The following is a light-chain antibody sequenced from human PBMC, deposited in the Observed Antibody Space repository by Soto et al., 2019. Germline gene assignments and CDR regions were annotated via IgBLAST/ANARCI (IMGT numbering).Light chain of an antibody. CDR2: EVS. J-gene: IGLJ2*01. CDR1: SSDVGKYDY. CDR3: ASYTSSSTSVI. Sequence: QSALTQPPSASGSPGQSVTISCTGTSSDVGKYDYVSWFQHHPGKAPKLIIYEVSKRPSGVPDRFSGSKSGNTASLTISGLQAEDEADYYCASYTSSSTSVIFGRGTQLTVL. V-gene: IGLV2-8*01.